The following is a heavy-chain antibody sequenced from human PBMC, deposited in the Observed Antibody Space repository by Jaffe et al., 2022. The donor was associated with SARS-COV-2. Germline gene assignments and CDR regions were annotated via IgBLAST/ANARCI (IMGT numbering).Heavy chain of an antibody. D-gene: IGHD5-12*01. CDR3: ARDRGGYSGYDRGVDV. CDR2: ISSSSSTI. J-gene: IGHJ6*04. Sequence: EVQLVESGGGLVQPGGSLRLSCAASGFTFSSYSMNWVRQAPGKGLEWVSYISSSSSTIYYADSVKGRFTISRDNAKNSLYLQMNSLRAEDTAVYYCARDRGGYSGYDRGVDVWGKGTTVTVSS. V-gene: IGHV3-48*01. CDR1: GFTFSSYS.